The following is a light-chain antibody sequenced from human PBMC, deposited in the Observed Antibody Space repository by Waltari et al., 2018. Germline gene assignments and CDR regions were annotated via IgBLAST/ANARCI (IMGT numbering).Light chain of an antibody. CDR1: SNYIGGHDF. CDR3: FSFTPTSRLAM. V-gene: IGLV2-14*03. J-gene: IGLJ3*02. Sequence: QSALTQPASVSGSPGQSITISCTGTSNYIGGHDFVSWYQQHPGQAPKLLIYDVTKSASGISSRFSGSKSGNTASLTISGLQAEDEADYYCFSFTPTSRLAMFAVGTKLTV. CDR2: DVT.